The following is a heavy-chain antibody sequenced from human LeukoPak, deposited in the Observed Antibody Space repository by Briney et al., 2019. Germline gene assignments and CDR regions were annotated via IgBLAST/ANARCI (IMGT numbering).Heavy chain of an antibody. CDR2: IDSGGYT. D-gene: IGHD3-3*01. CDR1: GFIVSSNY. CDR3: ARSVWSGYYATDY. Sequence: GGSLRLSCAASGFIVSSNYINWVRQAPGKGLEWVSVIDSGGYTYYADSVKGRFTISRDNSKNTLYLQMNSLRAEDTAVYYCARSVWSGYYATDYWGQGTLVTVSS. V-gene: IGHV3-53*05. J-gene: IGHJ4*02.